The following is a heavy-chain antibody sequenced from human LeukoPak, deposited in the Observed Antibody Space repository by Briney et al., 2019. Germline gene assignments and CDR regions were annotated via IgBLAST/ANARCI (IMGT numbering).Heavy chain of an antibody. CDR3: ARSPPASPFDY. D-gene: IGHD2-2*01. CDR2: IWYDGSNK. CDR1: GFTFSSYG. J-gene: IGHJ4*02. V-gene: IGHV3-33*01. Sequence: GRSLRLSCAASGFTFSSYGMHWVRQAPGKGLEWVAVIWYDGSNKYYADSVKGRFTISRDISENTLYLQMDNLRAEDTAFYYCARSPPASPFDYWGQGTLVTVSS.